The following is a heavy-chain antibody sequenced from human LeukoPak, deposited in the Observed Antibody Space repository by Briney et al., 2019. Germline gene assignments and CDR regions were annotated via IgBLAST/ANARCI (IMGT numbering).Heavy chain of an antibody. V-gene: IGHV3-30*18. CDR3: AKNKGQLVPNYCMNV. D-gene: IGHD6-13*01. Sequence: GGSLRLSCAASGFTFSSYGMHWVRQAPGKGLEWVAVISYDGSNKYYADSVKGRFTISRDNSLNTVFLQMNSLRGEDTAIYYCAKNKGQLVPNYCMNVWGQGTTVTVSS. J-gene: IGHJ6*02. CDR2: ISYDGSNK. CDR1: GFTFSSYG.